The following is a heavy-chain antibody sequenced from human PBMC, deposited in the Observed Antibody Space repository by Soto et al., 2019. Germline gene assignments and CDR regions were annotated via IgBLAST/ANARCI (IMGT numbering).Heavy chain of an antibody. V-gene: IGHV3-30*18. Sequence: QVQLVESGGGVVQPGTSLRLSCAASGFTFRTYGMYWARQAPGKGLEWVAIISNDGSNEYYADSVKGRFIISRDNSKNTLNLEMNSLRAEDTAIYYCAKGGAGYYYYYMDVWGKGTTVTVSS. CDR2: ISNDGSNE. J-gene: IGHJ6*03. CDR1: GFTFRTYG. D-gene: IGHD3-16*01. CDR3: AKGGAGYYYYYMDV.